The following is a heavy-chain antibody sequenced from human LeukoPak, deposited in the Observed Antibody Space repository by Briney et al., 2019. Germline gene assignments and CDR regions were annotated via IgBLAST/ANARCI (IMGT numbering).Heavy chain of an antibody. D-gene: IGHD3-9*01. CDR3: ARALRLVRRGGFNWFDP. J-gene: IGHJ5*02. CDR2: IYHSGST. Sequence: SETLSLTCTVSGYSISSGYYWGWIRQPPGKGLEWIGSIYHSGSTYYNPSLKSRVTISVDTSKNQFSLKLSSVTAADTAVYYCARALRLVRRGGFNWFDPWGQGTLVTVSS. V-gene: IGHV4-38-2*02. CDR1: GYSISSGYY.